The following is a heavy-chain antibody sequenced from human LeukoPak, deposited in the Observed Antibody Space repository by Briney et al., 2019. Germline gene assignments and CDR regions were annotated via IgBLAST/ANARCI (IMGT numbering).Heavy chain of an antibody. Sequence: ASVKVSCKVSGYTLTELSIYWVRQAPGKGLEGMGGFAPEDGETIYGQKFQGRVTMTEDTSTDTAYMELSSLRSEDTAVYYCATSSGGDWGQGTLVTVSS. D-gene: IGHD2-21*01. CDR1: GYTLTELS. V-gene: IGHV1-24*01. CDR2: FAPEDGET. J-gene: IGHJ4*02. CDR3: ATSSGGD.